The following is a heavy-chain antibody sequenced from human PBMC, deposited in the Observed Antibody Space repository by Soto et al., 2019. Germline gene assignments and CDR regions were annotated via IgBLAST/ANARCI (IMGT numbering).Heavy chain of an antibody. CDR3: VKNRWYTDYVFDY. Sequence: EVQLLESGGGLVQPGGSLRLSRVASGFTFSSHAMSWVRQSPVKGLELVASLGKTGAYYADSVKGRFSISRDTSKSTLFLQLNNVRADDSAIYYCVKNRWYTDYVFDYWGQGTLVTVSS. V-gene: IGHV3-23*01. J-gene: IGHJ4*02. CDR2: LGKTGA. D-gene: IGHD4-17*01. CDR1: GFTFSSHA.